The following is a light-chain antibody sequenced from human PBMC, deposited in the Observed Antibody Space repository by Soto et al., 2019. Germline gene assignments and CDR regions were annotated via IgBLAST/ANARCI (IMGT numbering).Light chain of an antibody. CDR3: QQCDNWLRT. J-gene: IGKJ1*01. CDR1: QSVGSN. Sequence: EIVMTQSPATLSVYPGERATLSCRASQSVGSNLAWYQQKPGQAPRLLIYGASTRATGIPARFSGSGSGTEFTLTISSLQSEDFAVYYCQQCDNWLRTFGQGTKVDIK. V-gene: IGKV3-15*01. CDR2: GAS.